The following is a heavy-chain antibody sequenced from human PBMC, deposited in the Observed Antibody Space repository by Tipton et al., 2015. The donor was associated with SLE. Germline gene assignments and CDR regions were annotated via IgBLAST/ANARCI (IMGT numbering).Heavy chain of an antibody. V-gene: IGHV4-59*02. J-gene: IGHJ5*02. D-gene: IGHD2-2*01. CDR3: AREPAASGWFDP. Sequence: LRLSCTVSGDSVSSYCWSWIRQPPGKGLEWIGCVSYSGSTNYNPSLRSRVTISIDTSRNQFSLKLSSVTAADTAVYYCAREPAASGWFDPWGQGALVTVSS. CDR2: VSYSGST. CDR1: GDSVSSYC.